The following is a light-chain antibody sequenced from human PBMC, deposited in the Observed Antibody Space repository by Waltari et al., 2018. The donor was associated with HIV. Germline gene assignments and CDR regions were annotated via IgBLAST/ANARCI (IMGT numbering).Light chain of an antibody. CDR1: SSDVGTYNY. Sequence: QSALTQPASVSGSPGQSITISCTGTSSDVGTYNYVSWYQRHPGKAPKLMIFDVSNRPSGVPDRFSGSKSGTSASLAISGLRSEDEADYYCAAWDDSLSGVVFGGGTKLTVL. CDR3: AAWDDSLSGVV. J-gene: IGLJ2*01. V-gene: IGLV2-14*01. CDR2: DVS.